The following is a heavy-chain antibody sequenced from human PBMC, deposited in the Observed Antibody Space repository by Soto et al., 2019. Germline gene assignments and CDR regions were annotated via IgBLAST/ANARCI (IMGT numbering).Heavy chain of an antibody. J-gene: IGHJ4*02. V-gene: IGHV4-34*01. CDR1: GGSLSGYY. CDR2: INHSGST. D-gene: IGHD2-21*02. Sequence: PSETLSLTCAVYGGSLSGYYWTWIRQPPGTGLEWIGEINHSGSTNYNPSLKSRVTISVDTSKNQFSLNLSSVTAADTAVYYCARHLPYCGGDCYSLDYWGKGTLVT. CDR3: ARHLPYCGGDCYSLDY.